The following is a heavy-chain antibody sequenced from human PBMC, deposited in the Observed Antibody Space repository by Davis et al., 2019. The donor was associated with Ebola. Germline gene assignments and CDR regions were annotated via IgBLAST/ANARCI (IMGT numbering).Heavy chain of an antibody. Sequence: PGGSLRLSCAASGFIFSGSAMHWVRQAPGKGLEWISYISSVGSTIYYADSVKGRFTISRDNAKNSLHLQMDSLRAEDTAVYYCARRAFDNYYFDYWGQGTLVTVSS. CDR1: GFIFSGSA. CDR3: ARRAFDNYYFDY. CDR2: ISSVGSTI. J-gene: IGHJ4*02. D-gene: IGHD1-1*01. V-gene: IGHV3-48*03.